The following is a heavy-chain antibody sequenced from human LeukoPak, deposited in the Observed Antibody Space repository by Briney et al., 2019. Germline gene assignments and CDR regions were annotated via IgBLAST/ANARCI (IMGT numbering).Heavy chain of an antibody. V-gene: IGHV3-11*04. Sequence: GGSLRLSCAASGFTFSDYYMSWIRQAPGKGLEWVSYISSSGSTIYYADSVKGRFTISRDNAKNSLYLQMNSLRAEDTAVYYCARDLGSYGAERYYYDSSGYYPSSSFDYWGQGTLVTVSS. J-gene: IGHJ4*02. CDR2: ISSSGSTI. CDR3: ARDLGSYGAERYYYDSSGYYPSSSFDY. D-gene: IGHD3-22*01. CDR1: GFTFSDYY.